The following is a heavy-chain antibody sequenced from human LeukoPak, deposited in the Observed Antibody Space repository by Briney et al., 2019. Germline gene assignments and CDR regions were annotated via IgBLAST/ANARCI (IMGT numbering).Heavy chain of an antibody. J-gene: IGHJ4*02. Sequence: ASVKVSCKASGYTFTNNDINWVRQTTGQGIEWMGWVSPDSGDTGYAPNFRGRVTVTTDTSINTAYMELTSLTSEDTAIYYCTRGRAAGDWGQGTLVTVSS. CDR2: VSPDSGDT. CDR3: TRGRAAGD. D-gene: IGHD6-19*01. CDR1: GYTFTNND. V-gene: IGHV1-8*01.